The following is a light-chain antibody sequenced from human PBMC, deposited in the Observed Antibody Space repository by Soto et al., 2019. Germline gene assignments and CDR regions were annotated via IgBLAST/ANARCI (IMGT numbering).Light chain of an antibody. J-gene: IGKJ2*01. V-gene: IGKV1-17*01. CDR3: LHHNGYPPV. Sequence: DIQMTQSPSSLSASVGDTVTITCRASQHITNDCAWYQQKAGRAPKCLILLASRLQTGVPSRFSGSGSGTEFTLTILSLQPEDFATYYCLHHNGYPPVFGQGTKVEIK. CDR2: LAS. CDR1: QHITND.